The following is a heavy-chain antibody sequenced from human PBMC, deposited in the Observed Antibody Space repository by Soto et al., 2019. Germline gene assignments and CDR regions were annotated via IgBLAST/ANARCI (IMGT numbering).Heavy chain of an antibody. J-gene: IGHJ4*02. CDR3: AGATVVAATFDF. CDR2: ISSGSSNI. V-gene: IGHV3-21*01. CDR1: GFAFRSYN. Sequence: GGSLRLSCAASGFAFRSYNMNWVRQAPGKGLEWVASISSGSSNIYYADSVKGRFTISRDNAKNSLFLQMDSLRAEDSAVYYCAGATVVAATFDFWGQGTLVTVS. D-gene: IGHD2-15*01.